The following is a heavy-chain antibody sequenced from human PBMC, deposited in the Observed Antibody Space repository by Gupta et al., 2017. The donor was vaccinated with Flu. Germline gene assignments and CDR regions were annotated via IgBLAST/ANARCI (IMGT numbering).Heavy chain of an antibody. CDR2: IYTSGST. CDR1: GGSISSGGYY. V-gene: IGHV4-61*02. CDR3: ARLKGMAGGGTLGGWFDP. Sequence: QVQLQESGPGLVKPSQTLSLTCTVSGGSISSGGYYWSWIRQHAGKGLEWIGRIYTSGSTNYNPSLKSRVTMSVDTSKNQFSLKLSSVTAADTAVYYCARLKGMAGGGTLGGWFDPWGQGTLVTVSS. D-gene: IGHD6-13*01. J-gene: IGHJ5*02.